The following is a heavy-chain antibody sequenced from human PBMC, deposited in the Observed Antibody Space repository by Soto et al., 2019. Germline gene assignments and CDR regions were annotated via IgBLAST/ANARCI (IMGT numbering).Heavy chain of an antibody. D-gene: IGHD2-15*01. Sequence: QLQLQESGPGRVKPSETLSLTCTVSGGSISSRHYYWGWVRQPPGKGLEWIGSIYYNGFSYYNPSLKTRVTISLDTLKNHISLQVSSVTASDTAVYYCARQSDSCSDSSSCAPWGQGTLVPVSS. CDR3: ARQSDSCSDSSSCAP. J-gene: IGHJ5*02. CDR1: GGSISSRHYY. V-gene: IGHV4-39*01. CDR2: IYYNGFS.